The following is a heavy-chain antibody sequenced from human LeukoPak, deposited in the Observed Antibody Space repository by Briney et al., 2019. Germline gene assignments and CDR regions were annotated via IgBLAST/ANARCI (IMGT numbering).Heavy chain of an antibody. CDR2: IGGSGTSI. CDR1: GFTFTIYS. CDR3: ARESGSSGWYEGFDY. Sequence: TGGSLRLSCAASGFTFTIYSMNWVRQAPGKGLEWVSSIGGSGTSIYYADSVKGRFTISRDNAKNSLYLQMNSLRAEDTAVYYCARESGSSGWYEGFDYWGQGILVTVSS. J-gene: IGHJ4*02. D-gene: IGHD6-19*01. V-gene: IGHV3-21*01.